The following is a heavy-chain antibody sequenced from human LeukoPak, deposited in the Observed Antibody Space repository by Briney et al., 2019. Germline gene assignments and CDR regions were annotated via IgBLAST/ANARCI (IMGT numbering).Heavy chain of an antibody. J-gene: IGHJ4*02. V-gene: IGHV1-18*01. CDR3: ARTHYDFWDVDY. CDR2: ISAYNGNT. CDR1: GYTFISYG. Sequence: ASVKVSCKASGYTFISYGISWVRQAPGQGLEWMGWISAYNGNTNYAQKLQGRVTMTTDTSTSTAYMELRSLRSDDTAVYYCARTHYDFWDVDYWGQGTLVTVSS. D-gene: IGHD3-3*01.